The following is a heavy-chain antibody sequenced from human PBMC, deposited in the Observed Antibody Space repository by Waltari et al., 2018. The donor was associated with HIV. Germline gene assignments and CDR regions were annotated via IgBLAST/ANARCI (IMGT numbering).Heavy chain of an antibody. CDR1: GGSISSSSYY. CDR2: IYYSGST. CDR3: ARDPAPRAYYYGMDV. Sequence: QLQLQESGPGLVKPSETLSLTCPVSGGSISSSSYYWGWIRQPPGKGVEWIGSIYYSGSTYNNPSRKSRVTISVDTSKTQFSLKLSSVTASDTAVYYCARDPAPRAYYYGMDVWGQGTTVTVSS. J-gene: IGHJ6*02. V-gene: IGHV4-39*07.